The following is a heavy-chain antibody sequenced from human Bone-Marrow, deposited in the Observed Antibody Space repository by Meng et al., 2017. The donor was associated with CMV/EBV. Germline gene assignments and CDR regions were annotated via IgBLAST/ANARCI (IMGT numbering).Heavy chain of an antibody. CDR1: GYY. CDR2: IYYSGST. J-gene: IGHJ6*02. D-gene: IGHD3-22*01. V-gene: IGHV4-31*02. Sequence: GYYWSWIRQHPGKGLEWIGYIYYSGSTYYNPSLKSRVTISVDTSKNQFSLKLSSVTAADTAVYYCARYPYYYDSSGYYYYYYGMDVWGQGTTVTVSS. CDR3: ARYPYYYDSSGYYYYYYGMDV.